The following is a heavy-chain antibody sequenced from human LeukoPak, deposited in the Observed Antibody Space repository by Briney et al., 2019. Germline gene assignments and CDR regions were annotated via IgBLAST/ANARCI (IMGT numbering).Heavy chain of an antibody. D-gene: IGHD2-15*01. CDR1: GYTFTGYY. CDR3: ARDVCSGGSCYSFDY. J-gene: IGHJ4*02. V-gene: IGHV1-2*02. CDR2: INPNSGGT. Sequence: ASVKVSCKASGYTFTGYYMHWVRQAPGQGLEWMGWINPNSGGTNYAQKFQGRVTMTRDTSISTAYMELSRLRSDDTAVYYCARDVCSGGSCYSFDYWGQGILVTVSS.